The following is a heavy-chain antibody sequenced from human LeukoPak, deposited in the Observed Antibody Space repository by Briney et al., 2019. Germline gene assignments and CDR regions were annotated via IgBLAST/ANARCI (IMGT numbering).Heavy chain of an antibody. D-gene: IGHD1-1*01. Sequence: PSETLSLTCTVSGASISNGGYYWSWIRQQPGKGLEWIGYSHYSGTTYYNTSLKSRVAISVDTSKNQFSLKLSSVTAADTAVYYCARDGPTSVLWGQGTLVTVSS. V-gene: IGHV4-31*03. CDR3: ARDGPTSVL. J-gene: IGHJ4*02. CDR1: GASISNGGYY. CDR2: SHYSGTT.